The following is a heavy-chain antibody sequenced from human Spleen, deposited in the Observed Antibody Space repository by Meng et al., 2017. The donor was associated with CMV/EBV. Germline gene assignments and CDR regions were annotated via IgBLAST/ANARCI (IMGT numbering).Heavy chain of an antibody. CDR1: GGTFTNFA. CDR3: AREGLVGDLRYFDL. J-gene: IGHJ2*01. V-gene: IGHV1-2*06. CDR2: INPNSGGA. Sequence: QVQLVQLGAEVKNPGSPVKVSCKGSGGTFTNFAVSWVRQAPGQGLEWMGRINPNSGGANYAQKFQGRVTMTRDTSISTAYMELSRLRSDDTAVYYCAREGLVGDLRYFDLWGRGTLVTVSS. D-gene: IGHD3-16*01.